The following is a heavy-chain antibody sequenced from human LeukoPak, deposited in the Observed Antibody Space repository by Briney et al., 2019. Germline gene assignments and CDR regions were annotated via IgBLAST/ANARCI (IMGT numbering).Heavy chain of an antibody. CDR1: GFTVSSNY. J-gene: IGHJ6*02. CDR2: IYSGGST. D-gene: IGHD6-13*01. CDR3: ARDSFYSSSWYAFGGEDYYGMDV. V-gene: IGHV3-66*01. Sequence: PGGSLRLSCAASGFTVSSNYMSWVRQAPGKGLEWVSVIYSGGSTYYADSVKGRFTISRDNSKNTLYLQMNSLRAEDTAVYYCARDSFYSSSWYAFGGEDYYGMDVWGQGTTVTVSS.